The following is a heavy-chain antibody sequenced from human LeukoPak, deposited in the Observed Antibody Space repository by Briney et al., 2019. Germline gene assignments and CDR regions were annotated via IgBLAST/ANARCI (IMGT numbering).Heavy chain of an antibody. CDR3: ASPYDYGDHYLDALHI. CDR2: IIPLFGTA. J-gene: IGHJ3*02. Sequence: SVKVSCKASGDTFSSFAVSWVRQAPGQGLEWMGRIIPLFGTADYAQRYQGRVTISADNSLSTAYLELSSLTSEDTAVYYCASPYDYGDHYLDALHIWGQGTIVTVSS. D-gene: IGHD4-17*01. CDR1: GDTFSSFA. V-gene: IGHV1-69*06.